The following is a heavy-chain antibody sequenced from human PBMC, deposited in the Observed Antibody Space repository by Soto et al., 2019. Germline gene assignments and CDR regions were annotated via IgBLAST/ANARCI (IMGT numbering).Heavy chain of an antibody. CDR2: IRTISSAI. Sequence: QLGESGGGLVQPGGSLRLSCAASGFTFSDYPMNWVRQAPGKGLEWFSSIRTISSAIYFADSVRGRFTISRDNARNSLYLQMTSLRDEDTAVYYCARETPSFDSWGQGTLVTVSS. CDR1: GFTFSDYP. J-gene: IGHJ4*02. V-gene: IGHV3-48*02. CDR3: ARETPSFDS. D-gene: IGHD2-15*01.